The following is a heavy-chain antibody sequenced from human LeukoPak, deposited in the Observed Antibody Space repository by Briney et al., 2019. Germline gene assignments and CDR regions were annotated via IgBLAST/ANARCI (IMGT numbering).Heavy chain of an antibody. V-gene: IGHV3-30*18. Sequence: PGGSLRLSCAASGFTFSSYGMQWVRQAPGKGLEWVAVISHDGTVQHYADSVKGRFTISRDNSDNTLYLQMNSLRDEDTAMYYCAKEGTRMASPYFDYWGQGTLITVSS. CDR1: GFTFSSYG. CDR3: AKEGTRMASPYFDY. D-gene: IGHD2-8*01. CDR2: ISHDGTVQ. J-gene: IGHJ4*02.